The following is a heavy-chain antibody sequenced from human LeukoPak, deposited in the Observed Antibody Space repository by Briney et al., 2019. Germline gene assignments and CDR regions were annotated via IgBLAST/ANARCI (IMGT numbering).Heavy chain of an antibody. CDR1: GYTFTSYY. V-gene: IGHV1-46*01. CDR2: INPSGGST. J-gene: IGHJ4*02. Sequence: ASVKVSCKASGYTFTSYYMHWVRQAPGRGLEWMGIINPSGGSTSYAQKFQGRVTMTRDMSTSTVYMELSSLRSEDTAVYYCARRYCSSTSCPDADFDYWGQGTLVTVSS. CDR3: ARRYCSSTSCPDADFDY. D-gene: IGHD2-2*01.